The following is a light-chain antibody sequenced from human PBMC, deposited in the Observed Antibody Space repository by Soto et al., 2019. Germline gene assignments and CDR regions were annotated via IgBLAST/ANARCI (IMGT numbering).Light chain of an antibody. CDR1: SSDVGGYNY. V-gene: IGLV2-8*01. CDR3: GSYAGSSNV. Sequence: QSALTQPPSASGSPGQSVAISCTGTSSDVGGYNYVSWYQQHPGKAPKLMIYEVNKRPSGVPDRFSGSKSGNTASLTVSGLQAEDEADYYCGSYAGSSNVFGTGTKVTAL. CDR2: EVN. J-gene: IGLJ1*01.